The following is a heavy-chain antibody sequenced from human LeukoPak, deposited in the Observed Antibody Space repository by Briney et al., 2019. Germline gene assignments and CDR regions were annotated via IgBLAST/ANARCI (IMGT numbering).Heavy chain of an antibody. CDR2: INSNSGDT. D-gene: IGHD3-3*01. CDR1: GYSFTGYY. Sequence: ASVKVSCKPSGYSFTGYYIHWVRRAPGQGLEWMGWINSNSGDTKYAEKFQGRVTMTRDTSISTAYMEMSSLKSDDTAIYHCARDSNFWSGFDRWGQGTLATVSP. CDR3: ARDSNFWSGFDR. J-gene: IGHJ4*02. V-gene: IGHV1-2*02.